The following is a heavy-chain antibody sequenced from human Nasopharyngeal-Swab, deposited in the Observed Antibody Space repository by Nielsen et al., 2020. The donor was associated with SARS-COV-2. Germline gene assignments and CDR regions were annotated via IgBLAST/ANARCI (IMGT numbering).Heavy chain of an antibody. CDR1: GFTFSNAW. CDR2: IKQYGSEK. Sequence: GESLKISCAASGFTFSNAWMSWVRQAPGKGLEWVANIKQYGSEKYCVDSVKGRFTISRDNAKNSLYLQMNSLRAEDTAVYYCAREDYYDSSGLSNYYYGMDVWGQGTTVTVSS. CDR3: AREDYYDSSGLSNYYYGMDV. D-gene: IGHD3-22*01. V-gene: IGHV3-7*01. J-gene: IGHJ6*02.